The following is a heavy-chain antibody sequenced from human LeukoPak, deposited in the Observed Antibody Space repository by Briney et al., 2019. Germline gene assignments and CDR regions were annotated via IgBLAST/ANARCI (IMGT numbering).Heavy chain of an antibody. CDR3: ARGSSLAAAARGFDY. J-gene: IGHJ4*02. V-gene: IGHV3-66*02. Sequence: GGSLRLSCAASGFTVSTNYMRWVRQAPGKGLDWVSVIYSGGGAYYADSVKDRLTIFRDTSKNTLYLQMNSLRPEDTAVYYCARGSSLAAAARGFDYWGQGTLVTVSS. D-gene: IGHD6-25*01. CDR2: IYSGGGA. CDR1: GFTVSTNY.